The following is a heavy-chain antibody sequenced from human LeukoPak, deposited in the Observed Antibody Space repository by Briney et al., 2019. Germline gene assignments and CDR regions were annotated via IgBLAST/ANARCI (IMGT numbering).Heavy chain of an antibody. J-gene: IGHJ4*02. CDR2: IYPRGSS. CDR1: GGSISSGSYS. Sequence: SETLSLTCAVSGGSISSGSYSWSWIRQPPGKGLEWIGYIYPRGSSYYNPSLKSRVILSLDKSANQFSLNLSSVTAADTAVYYCARFSPRAMGNYLDFWGQGTLVTVSS. V-gene: IGHV4-30-2*01. CDR3: ARFSPRAMGNYLDF. D-gene: IGHD7-27*01.